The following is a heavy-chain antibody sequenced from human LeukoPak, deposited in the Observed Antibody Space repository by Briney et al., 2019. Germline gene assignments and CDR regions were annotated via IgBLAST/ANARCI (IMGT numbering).Heavy chain of an antibody. Sequence: GGSLRLSCAASGFTFSSYSMNWVRQAPGKGLQWLSYISSGSTSIYYADSVKGRFTISRDNAKNSLYLQMNSLRAEDTAVYYCAPTHCSGGSCYSGNDYWGQGTLVTVSS. CDR2: ISSGSTSI. CDR3: APTHCSGGSCYSGNDY. CDR1: GFTFSSYS. J-gene: IGHJ4*02. V-gene: IGHV3-48*04. D-gene: IGHD2-15*01.